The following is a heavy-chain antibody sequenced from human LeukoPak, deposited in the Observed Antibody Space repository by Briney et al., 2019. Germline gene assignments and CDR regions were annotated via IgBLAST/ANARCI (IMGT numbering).Heavy chain of an antibody. CDR2: INTNSGGT. CDR1: GYTFIGDF. CDR3: VRVYSGYENFDY. J-gene: IGHJ4*02. Sequence: ASVRVSCEASGYTFIGDFIHWVRQAPGQGLEWMGGINTNSGGTQYAERRQGRVTTIRHTPTKTAYMELSGLNSHDTVVYYCVRVYSGYENFDYWGQGGLVTVSS. D-gene: IGHD5-12*01. V-gene: IGHV1-2*05.